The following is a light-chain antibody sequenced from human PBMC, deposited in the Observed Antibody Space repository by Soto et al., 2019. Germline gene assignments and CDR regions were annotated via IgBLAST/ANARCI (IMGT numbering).Light chain of an antibody. Sequence: QPALTQPASVSGSPGQSITISCTGTGSDVGNYNFVSWYQHHPGKAPKLLIYAGSGRPSGVSYRFSGARSGNTASLTISGLQAADEADYYCCSYADTNTYVFGPGTKVTVL. V-gene: IGLV2-23*01. CDR3: CSYADTNTYV. CDR1: GSDVGNYNF. J-gene: IGLJ1*01. CDR2: AGS.